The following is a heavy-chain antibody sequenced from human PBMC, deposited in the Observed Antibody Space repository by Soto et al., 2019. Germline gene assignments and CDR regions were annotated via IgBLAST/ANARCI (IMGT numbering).Heavy chain of an antibody. J-gene: IGHJ6*02. CDR1: GFTFSIYA. CDR3: AKDWGRGGATADYYYALDV. CDR2: SSGSGGSI. V-gene: IGHV3-23*01. Sequence: GGSLRLSCAASGFTFSIYAMPGVRQAPGKGLGWVSISSGSGGSIYYADSVKGRFTISRDNSKNTVYLQMNTLRAEDTAVYYCAKDWGRGGATADYYYALDVWGQGTTVTVSS. D-gene: IGHD1-26*01.